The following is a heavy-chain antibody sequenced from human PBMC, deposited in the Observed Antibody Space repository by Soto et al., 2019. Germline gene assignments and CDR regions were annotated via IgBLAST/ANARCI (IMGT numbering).Heavy chain of an antibody. CDR3: ARGGLVYDIFTGYYLPGYNWIDP. CDR1: GAAIKSYY. V-gene: IGHV4-4*07. J-gene: IGHJ5*02. Sequence: SETLCLTCTVSGAAIKSYYWTWIRQPAGKGLEWIGRIYTSGNTEYNPSLKSRVTMSVDTSKNQISLKLTSVTAADTAVYYCARGGLVYDIFTGYYLPGYNWIDPRGQAILVTLSS. D-gene: IGHD3-9*01. CDR2: IYTSGNT.